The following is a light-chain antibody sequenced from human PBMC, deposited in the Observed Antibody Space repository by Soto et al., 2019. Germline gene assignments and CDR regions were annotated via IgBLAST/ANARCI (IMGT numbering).Light chain of an antibody. CDR1: STDVGAYNF. CDR3: SSYTSSSTPV. V-gene: IGLV2-14*01. CDR2: EVT. Sequence: QSVLTQPASVSGSLGQSITISCTGTSTDVGAYNFVSWYQQHPDKAPKLLIYEVTNRPSGVSNRFSGSKSGNTASLTISGLQAEDEADYYCSSYTSSSTPVFGTGTKVTVL. J-gene: IGLJ1*01.